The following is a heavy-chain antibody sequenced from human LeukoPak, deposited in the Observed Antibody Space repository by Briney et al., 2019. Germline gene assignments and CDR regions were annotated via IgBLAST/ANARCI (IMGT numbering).Heavy chain of an antibody. CDR3: ARRYFDL. CDR1: GYTFGSYW. CDR2: INNDGSST. J-gene: IGHJ2*01. V-gene: IGHV3-74*01. Sequence: GSLRLSCAASGYTFGSYWMYWVRQAPGKGLVWVSRINNDGSSTIYADSVKGRFTISRDNAKNTLYLQMNSLRAEDTAVYYCARRYFDLWGRGTLVTVSS.